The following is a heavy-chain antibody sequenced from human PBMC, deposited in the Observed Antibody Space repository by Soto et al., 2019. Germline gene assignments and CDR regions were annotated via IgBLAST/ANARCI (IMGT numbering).Heavy chain of an antibody. CDR1: GGSISSGDYY. J-gene: IGHJ4*02. V-gene: IGHV4-30-4*01. CDR2: IYYSGST. D-gene: IGHD1-26*01. Sequence: KPSETLSLTCTVSGGSISSGDYYWSWIRQPPGKGLEWIGYIYYSGSTYYNPSLKSRVTISVDTSKNQFSLKLSSVTAADTAVYYCATCSVGAISTVDYWGQGTLVTGSS. CDR3: ATCSVGAISTVDY.